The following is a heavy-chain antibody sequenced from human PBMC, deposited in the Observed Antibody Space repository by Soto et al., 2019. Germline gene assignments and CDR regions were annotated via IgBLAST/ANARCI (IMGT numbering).Heavy chain of an antibody. CDR3: AKTPAAHAEAGRGGWGYIDY. CDR2: MSGSGGTT. J-gene: IGHJ4*02. V-gene: IGHV3-23*01. D-gene: IGHD6-13*01. Sequence: EVQLLESGGGLVQPGGSLRLSCAASGFTFNTYAMAWVRQAPGKGLEWVSVMSGSGGTTYYADSVKGRFTISRDNPKNTLNLQMNSLRAEETAVYYCAKTPAAHAEAGRGGWGYIDYWGQETLVTGSS. CDR1: GFTFNTYA.